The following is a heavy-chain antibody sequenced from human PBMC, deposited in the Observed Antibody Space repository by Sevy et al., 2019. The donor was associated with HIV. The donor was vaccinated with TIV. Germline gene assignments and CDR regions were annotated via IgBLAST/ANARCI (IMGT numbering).Heavy chain of an antibody. Sequence: GGSLRLSCAASAFSFRSYWMHWVRQAPGKGLVWVSRINSDGSSTAYEDSVRGRFTISRDNAKNTLYLEMNSLRGEDTAVYYCARGNDYSNNVGYSSTWYLAYWGQGSLVTVSS. CDR3: ARGNDYSNNVGYSSTWYLAY. D-gene: IGHD4-4*01. J-gene: IGHJ4*02. V-gene: IGHV3-74*01. CDR2: INSDGSST. CDR1: AFSFRSYW.